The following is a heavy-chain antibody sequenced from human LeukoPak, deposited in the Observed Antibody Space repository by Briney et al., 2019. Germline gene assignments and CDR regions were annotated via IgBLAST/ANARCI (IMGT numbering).Heavy chain of an antibody. V-gene: IGHV4-30-4*01. CDR3: ARERLRDGYNFPDY. CDR1: GASISSGDYY. D-gene: IGHD5-24*01. J-gene: IGHJ4*02. Sequence: SETLSLTCTVSGASISSGDYYWSWLRQPPGKGLEWLGTIYYSGNIYYSPSLKSRVTISVDTSKSQFSLNLSSVTAADAAVYYCARERLRDGYNFPDYWGQGTLVTVSS. CDR2: IYYSGNI.